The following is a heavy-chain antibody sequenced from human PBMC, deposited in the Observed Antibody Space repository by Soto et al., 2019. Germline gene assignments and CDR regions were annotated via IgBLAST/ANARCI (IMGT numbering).Heavy chain of an antibody. Sequence: QVQLQQWGAGLLKPSETLSLTCAVDGGSFSGYYWSWIRQPPGKGLEWIGEINHSGSTDYNPSLRSRVTIPVHPSKNQFSLKLSFVTAADTAVYCCARGRGCSGGSCYPPLGYWGQGTLVTVSS. CDR1: GGSFSGYY. CDR3: ARGRGCSGGSCYPPLGY. V-gene: IGHV4-34*01. J-gene: IGHJ4*02. D-gene: IGHD2-15*01. CDR2: INHSGST.